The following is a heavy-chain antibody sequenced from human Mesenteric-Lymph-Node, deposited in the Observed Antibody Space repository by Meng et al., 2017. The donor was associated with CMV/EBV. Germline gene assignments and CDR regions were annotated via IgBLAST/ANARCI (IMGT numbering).Heavy chain of an antibody. D-gene: IGHD3-16*01. V-gene: IGHV3-7*01. CDR2: INQDESEK. CDR3: ARERGGWDY. J-gene: IGHJ4*02. Sequence: GESLKISCVASGFTFSSYWMSWVRQAPGKGLEWVANINQDESEKYYVDSVKGRFTISRDNAKNSLFLQMNSLRAEDTAVYYCARERGGWDYWGQGTLVTSPQ. CDR1: GFTFSSYW.